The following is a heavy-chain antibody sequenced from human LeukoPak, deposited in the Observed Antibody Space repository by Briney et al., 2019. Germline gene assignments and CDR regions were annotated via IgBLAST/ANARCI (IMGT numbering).Heavy chain of an antibody. CDR2: SNTDGTI. V-gene: IGHV3-48*01. CDR3: ARMEGYYDSGSYYTRFDY. CDR1: GLTFSYYS. J-gene: IGHJ4*02. D-gene: IGHD3-10*01. Sequence: GGSRRLSCAASGLTFSYYSMNWVRQAPGKGLEWISYSNTDGTISYADSVKGRFTISRDNAENSLYLQMDSLRAEDTAVYYCARMEGYYDSGSYYTRFDYWGQGTLVTVSS.